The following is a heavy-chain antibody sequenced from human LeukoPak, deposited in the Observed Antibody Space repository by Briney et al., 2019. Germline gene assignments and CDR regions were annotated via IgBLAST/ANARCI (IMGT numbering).Heavy chain of an antibody. CDR1: GFTFGSYA. Sequence: GGSLRLSCAASGFTFGSYAMSWVRQAPGKGLEWVSAISGSGGSTYYADSVKGRFTISRDNSKNTLYLQMNSLRAEDTAVYYCAKGDGFLEWLFDYWGQGTLVTVSS. D-gene: IGHD3-3*01. CDR3: AKGDGFLEWLFDY. CDR2: ISGSGGST. J-gene: IGHJ4*02. V-gene: IGHV3-23*01.